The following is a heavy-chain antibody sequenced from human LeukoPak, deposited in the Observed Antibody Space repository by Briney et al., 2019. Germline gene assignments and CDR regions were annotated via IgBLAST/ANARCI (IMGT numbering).Heavy chain of an antibody. J-gene: IGHJ4*02. CDR1: GYTFTSYG. V-gene: IGHV1-18*04. Sequence: ASVKVSCKASGYTFTSYGISWVRQAPGQGLEWMGWTSAYNGNANYAQELQGRVTMTTDTSTSTAYMELRSLRSDDTAVYYCARDIRGWYYFDYWGQGTLVTVSS. D-gene: IGHD6-19*01. CDR2: TSAYNGNA. CDR3: ARDIRGWYYFDY.